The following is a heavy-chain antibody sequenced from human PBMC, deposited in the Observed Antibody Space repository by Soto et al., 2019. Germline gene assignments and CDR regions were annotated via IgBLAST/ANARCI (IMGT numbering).Heavy chain of an antibody. CDR2: ISSSSSTI. J-gene: IGHJ6*02. Sequence: PGGSLRLSCAASGFTFSSYSMNWVRQAPGKGLEWVSYISSSSSTIYYADSVKGRFTISRDNAKNSLYLQMNSLRDEDTAVYYCARGGAGGTNIPPYYYYGMDVWGQGTTVTVSS. CDR1: GFTFSSYS. V-gene: IGHV3-48*02. CDR3: ARGGAGGTNIPPYYYYGMDV.